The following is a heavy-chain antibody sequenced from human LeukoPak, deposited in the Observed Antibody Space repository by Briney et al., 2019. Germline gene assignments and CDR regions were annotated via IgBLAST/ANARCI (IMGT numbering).Heavy chain of an antibody. CDR1: GFTFSSYA. V-gene: IGHV3-23*01. CDR3: AKGGSSGWYLDY. CDR2: IGGSGGST. D-gene: IGHD6-19*01. J-gene: IGHJ4*02. Sequence: GGSLRLPCAASGFTFSSYAMSWVRQAPGKGLEWVSAIGGSGGSTYYADSVKGRFTISRDNSKNTLYLQMNSLRAEDTAVYYCAKGGSSGWYLDYWGPGNPGHRLL.